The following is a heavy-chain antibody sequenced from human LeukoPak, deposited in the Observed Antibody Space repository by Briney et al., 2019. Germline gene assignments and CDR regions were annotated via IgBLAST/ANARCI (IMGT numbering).Heavy chain of an antibody. D-gene: IGHD7-27*01. CDR2: ISYSGST. CDR1: GESISNYY. J-gene: IGHJ4*02. CDR3: ARLQGRGDKYIDS. V-gene: IGHV4-59*08. Sequence: KASEAPSLPRTVSGESISNYYWSRLPQPPGKGPEWIGYISYSGSTNYNPSLKTLKSRVTYPVDTSKNQFSLTLSSVTAADTAVYYCARLQGRGDKYIDSWGQGALVTVSS.